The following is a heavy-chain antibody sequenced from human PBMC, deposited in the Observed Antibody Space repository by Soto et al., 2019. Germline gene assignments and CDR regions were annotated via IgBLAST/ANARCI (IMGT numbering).Heavy chain of an antibody. CDR3: ARGLTSPKNYYGSGSYYYYYGMDV. CDR2: INHSGST. J-gene: IGHJ6*02. Sequence: SETLSLTCAVYGGSFSGYYWSWIRQPPGKGLEWIGEINHSGSTNYNPSIKSRVTISVDTSKNQFSLKLSSVTAADTAVYYCARGLTSPKNYYGSGSYYYYYGMDVWGQGTTVTVSS. D-gene: IGHD3-10*01. V-gene: IGHV4-34*01. CDR1: GGSFSGYY.